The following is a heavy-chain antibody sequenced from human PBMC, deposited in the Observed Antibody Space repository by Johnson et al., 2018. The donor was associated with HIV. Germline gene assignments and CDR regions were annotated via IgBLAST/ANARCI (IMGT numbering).Heavy chain of an antibody. D-gene: IGHD3-3*02. CDR1: EFTFSSYV. CDR2: ISYDVSNK. V-gene: IGHV3-30-3*01. Sequence: QVQLVESGGGVVQPGRSLRLSCAASEFTFSSYVLHWVRQAPGKGLEWVAVISYDVSNKYYADSVKGRFTISRDNSKNTLYLQMNSLRAEDTAMYYCARGFVSPRGSLAWGPKVTRNDAFDMWGQGTMVTVSS. J-gene: IGHJ3*02. CDR3: ARGFVSPRGSLAWGPKVTRNDAFDM.